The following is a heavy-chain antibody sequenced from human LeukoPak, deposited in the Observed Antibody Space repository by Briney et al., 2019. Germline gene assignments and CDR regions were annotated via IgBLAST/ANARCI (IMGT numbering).Heavy chain of an antibody. CDR1: GYTFTGYY. CDR3: ARAVGIVVVVVATLDY. CDR2: INPSGGST. V-gene: IGHV1-46*01. Sequence: GASVKVSCKASGYTFTGYYMHWVRQAPGQGLEWMGIINPSGGSTNYAQKFQGRVTMTRDTSTSTVYMELSSLRSEDTAVYYCARAVGIVVVVVATLDYWGQGTLVTVSS. D-gene: IGHD2-15*01. J-gene: IGHJ4*02.